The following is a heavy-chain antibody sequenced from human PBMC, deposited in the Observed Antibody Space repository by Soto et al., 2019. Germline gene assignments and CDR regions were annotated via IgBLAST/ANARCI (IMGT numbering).Heavy chain of an antibody. CDR1: GYTFTSYG. V-gene: IGHV1-18*01. CDR3: ARARSWYYDFWSGYYNYYYYGMDV. J-gene: IGHJ6*02. Sequence: ASVKVSCKASGYTFTSYGISWVRQAPGQGLEWMGWISAYNGNTNYAQKLQDRVTMTTDTSTSTAYMELRSLRSDDTAVYYCARARSWYYDFWSGYYNYYYYGMDVWGQGTTVTVSS. CDR2: ISAYNGNT. D-gene: IGHD3-3*01.